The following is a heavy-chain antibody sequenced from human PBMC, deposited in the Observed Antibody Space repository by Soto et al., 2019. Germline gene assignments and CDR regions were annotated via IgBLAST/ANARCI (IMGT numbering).Heavy chain of an antibody. V-gene: IGHV5-10-1*01. Sequence: GESLKISCKGSGYSFTSYWISWVRQMPGKGLEWMGRIDPSDSYTNYSPSFQGHVTISADKSISTAYLQRSSLKASDTAMYYCARLSSSSWYYYYYGMNVWGQGTTVTVSS. D-gene: IGHD6-13*01. CDR2: IDPSDSYT. CDR3: ARLSSSSWYYYYYGMNV. J-gene: IGHJ6*02. CDR1: GYSFTSYW.